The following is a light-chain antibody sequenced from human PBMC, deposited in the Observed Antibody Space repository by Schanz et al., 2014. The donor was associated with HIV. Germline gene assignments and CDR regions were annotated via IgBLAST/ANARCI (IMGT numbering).Light chain of an antibody. CDR3: VLYMGSGIWV. Sequence: QTVVTQEPSFSVSPGGTVTLTCGLTSGSVSKIHYPGWYQQTPGQAPCTLIHSTNTRSSGVPDRFSGSILGNKAALTITGAQTEDESDYYCVLYMGSGIWVFGGGTKLTVL. J-gene: IGLJ3*02. CDR2: STN. V-gene: IGLV8-61*01. CDR1: SGSVSKIHY.